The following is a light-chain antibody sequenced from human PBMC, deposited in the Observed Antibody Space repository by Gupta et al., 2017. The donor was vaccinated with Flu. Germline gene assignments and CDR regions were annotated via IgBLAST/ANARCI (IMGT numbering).Light chain of an antibody. CDR3: GTWDSSLSAYV. CDR2: ENN. V-gene: IGLV1-51*02. CDR1: SSNSENNY. Sequence: QPVLTQPPSLYAAPAPTVTIPCPGSSSNSENNYVSLHQQVPGTTTTLLIYENNKRPAGIPDRCSGSKSGSSATLGIXGXQTGDEXDYYCGTWDSSLSAYVFGTGTKVTV. J-gene: IGLJ1*01.